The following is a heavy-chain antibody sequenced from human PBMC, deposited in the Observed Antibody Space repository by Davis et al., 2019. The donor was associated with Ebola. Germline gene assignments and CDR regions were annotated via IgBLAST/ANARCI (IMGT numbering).Heavy chain of an antibody. J-gene: IGHJ3*02. CDR3: AREGGRYYDSSGYVFDI. D-gene: IGHD3-22*01. Sequence: SVTVSRMASGCRFTSYYTHWVRQAPGQGLEWMGIINPITGGTSYAQNFQVRVNMTRDTSTSTVYMELSSLRSEDTAVYYCAREGGRYYDSSGYVFDIWGKGTMVKVSS. CDR1: GCRFTSYY. CDR2: INPITGGT. V-gene: IGHV1-46*01.